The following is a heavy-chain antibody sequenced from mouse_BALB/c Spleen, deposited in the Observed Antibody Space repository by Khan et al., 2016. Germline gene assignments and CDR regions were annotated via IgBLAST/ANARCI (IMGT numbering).Heavy chain of an antibody. V-gene: IGHV1S135*01. J-gene: IGHJ3*01. D-gene: IGHD1-1*01. CDR1: GYSFIDYN. Sequence: VQLKQSGPELVKPGASVKVSCKASGYSFIDYNMYWVKQSHGKSLEWIGYIDPYNGGTNYNQKFKDKATLTVAKSSSTAFMHLNSLTSEDSAVYYCAKDYYGSSYVSLFAYWGQGTLVTVSA. CDR3: AKDYYGSSYVSLFAY. CDR2: IDPYNGGT.